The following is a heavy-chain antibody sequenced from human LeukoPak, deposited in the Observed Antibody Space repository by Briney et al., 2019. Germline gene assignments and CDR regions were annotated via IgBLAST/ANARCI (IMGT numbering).Heavy chain of an antibody. CDR2: ISGDGGST. CDR1: GFTFDDYA. CDR3: AKAGSYYGMDV. Sequence: QTGGSLRLSCADSGFTFDDYAMPWVRQGPGQGLEWVSLISGDGGSTYYADSVKGRFTISRDNSKNSLYLQMNSLRTEDTALYYCAKAGSYYGMDVWGQGTTVTVSS. V-gene: IGHV3-43*02. D-gene: IGHD1-14*01. J-gene: IGHJ6*02.